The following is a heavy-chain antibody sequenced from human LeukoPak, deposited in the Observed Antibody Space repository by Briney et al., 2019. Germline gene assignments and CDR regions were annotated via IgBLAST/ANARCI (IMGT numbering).Heavy chain of an antibody. D-gene: IGHD2-15*01. V-gene: IGHV4-34*01. CDR3: ACGWELLD. J-gene: IGHJ4*02. Sequence: SETLSLTCAVYGGSSSGFYWSWIRQPPGKGLEWIGEINHSGSTNYNASLKSRVTISVDTSKNQFSLKLSSVTAADTAVYYCACGWELLDWGQGTLVTVSS. CDR2: INHSGST. CDR1: GGSSSGFY.